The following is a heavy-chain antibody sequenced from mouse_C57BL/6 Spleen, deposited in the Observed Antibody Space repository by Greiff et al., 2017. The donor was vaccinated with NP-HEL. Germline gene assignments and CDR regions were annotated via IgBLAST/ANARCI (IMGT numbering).Heavy chain of an antibody. CDR1: GFTFSSYG. Sequence: EVKLVESGGDLVKPGFSLTLSCPASGFTFSSYGMSWVRQTPDKRLEWVATISSGGSYTDYPDSVKGRFTISRDNAKNTLYLQMSSLKSEDTAMYYCARQGVPTTVGFDYWGQGTTLTVSS. V-gene: IGHV5-6*01. CDR2: ISSGGSYT. J-gene: IGHJ2*01. CDR3: ARQGVPTTVGFDY. D-gene: IGHD1-1*01.